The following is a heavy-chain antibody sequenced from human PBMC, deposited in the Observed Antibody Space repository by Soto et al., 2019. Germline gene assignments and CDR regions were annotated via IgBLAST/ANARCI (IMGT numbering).Heavy chain of an antibody. V-gene: IGHV1-46*01. J-gene: IGHJ4*02. CDR3: ARGMLLWFGELAGFATDFDY. CDR1: GYTFTSYY. Sequence: GASVKVSCKASGYTFTSYYMHWVRRAPGQGLEWMGIINPSGGSTSYAQKFQGRVTMTRDTSTSTVYMELSSLRSEDTAVYYCARGMLLWFGELAGFATDFDYWGQGTLVTVSS. CDR2: INPSGGST. D-gene: IGHD3-10*01.